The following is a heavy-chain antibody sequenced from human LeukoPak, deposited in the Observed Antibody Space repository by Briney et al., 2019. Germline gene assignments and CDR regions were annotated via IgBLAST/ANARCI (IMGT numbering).Heavy chain of an antibody. D-gene: IGHD3-10*01. Sequence: PSETLSLTCSVSGASTTSYYWNWIRQPPGKGLEWLGYTYNSGSTLYNPSLKSRVTISVDTSRNEFSLRLTSVTAADAAVYYCVRDRELNYWGQGTLVTVSS. V-gene: IGHV4-59*01. J-gene: IGHJ4*02. CDR2: TYNSGST. CDR1: GASTTSYY. CDR3: VRDRELNY.